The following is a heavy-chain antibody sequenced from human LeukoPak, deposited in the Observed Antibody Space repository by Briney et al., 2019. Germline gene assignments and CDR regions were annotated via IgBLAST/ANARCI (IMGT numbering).Heavy chain of an antibody. CDR2: VSDDGNNI. Sequence: PGGSLRLSCAASGFTFSNYPMHWVRQAPGKGLEWVAVVSDDGNNIYYADSVKGRFTISRDNSKNTLYLQMNSLRAEDTAVYYCAPNYYGSGSLCDYWGQGTLVTVSS. CDR3: APNYYGSGSLCDY. J-gene: IGHJ4*02. D-gene: IGHD3-10*01. CDR1: GFTFSNYP. V-gene: IGHV3-30*04.